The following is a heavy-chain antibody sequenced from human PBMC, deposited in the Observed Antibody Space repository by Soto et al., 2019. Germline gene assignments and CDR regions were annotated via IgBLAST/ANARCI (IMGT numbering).Heavy chain of an antibody. J-gene: IGHJ4*02. D-gene: IGHD1-7*01. Sequence: LSLTCAVSGGSISSSNWWSWVRQPPGKGLEWIGEIYHSGSTNYNPSLKSRVTISVDKSKNQFSLKLSSVTAADTAVYYCARRGTTQGLYFDYWGQGTLVTVSS. CDR2: IYHSGST. V-gene: IGHV4-4*02. CDR1: GGSISSSNW. CDR3: ARRGTTQGLYFDY.